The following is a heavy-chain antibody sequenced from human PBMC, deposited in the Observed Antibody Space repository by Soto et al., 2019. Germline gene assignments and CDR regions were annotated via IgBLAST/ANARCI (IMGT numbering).Heavy chain of an antibody. CDR3: ARESEDLTSNFDY. V-gene: IGHV3-21*06. J-gene: IGHJ4*02. CDR1: GFTFTRYS. Sequence: GGSLRLSCAASGFTFTRYSMNWVRQAPGKGLEWVSSTSSTTNYIYYGDSMKGRFTISRDNAKNSLYLEMNSLRAENTAVYYCARESEDLTSNFDYWGQGTLVTVSS. CDR2: TSSTTNYI.